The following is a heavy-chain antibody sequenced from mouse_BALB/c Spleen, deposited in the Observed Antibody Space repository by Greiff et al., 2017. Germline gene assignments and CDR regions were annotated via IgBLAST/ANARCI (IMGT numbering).Heavy chain of an antibody. V-gene: IGHV3-2*02. CDR1: GYSITSDYA. CDR3: ARSGYRYDFFDY. CDR2: ISYSGST. D-gene: IGHD2-14*01. Sequence: EVKLEESGPGLVKPSQSLSLTCTVTGYSITSDYAWNWIRQFPGNKLEWMGYISYSGSTSYNPSLKSRISITRDTSKNQFFLQLNSVTTEDTATYYCARSGYRYDFFDYWGQGTTLTVSS. J-gene: IGHJ2*01.